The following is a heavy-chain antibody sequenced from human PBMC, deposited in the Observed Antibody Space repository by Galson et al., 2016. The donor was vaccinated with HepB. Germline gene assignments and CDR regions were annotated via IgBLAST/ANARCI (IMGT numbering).Heavy chain of an antibody. CDR3: ARDMFGEYDQ. J-gene: IGHJ4*02. V-gene: IGHV3-74*01. CDR2: MNPDGTTI. D-gene: IGHD3-10*02. Sequence: SPRLSCAASGFTLSNYWVHWVRQSPGKGLVWVSRMNPDGTTINYGDSVRSRFTISRDSAKNTVYLQMNSLRVEDTAMYYCARDMFGEYDQWGQGTLVTVSS. CDR1: GFTLSNYW.